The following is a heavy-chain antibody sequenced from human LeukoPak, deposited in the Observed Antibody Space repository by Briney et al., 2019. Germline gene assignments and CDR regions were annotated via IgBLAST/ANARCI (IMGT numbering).Heavy chain of an antibody. V-gene: IGHV1-45*02. J-gene: IGHJ4*02. D-gene: IGHD1-26*01. CDR2: ITPFNGNT. CDR3: ARVRSSPGGSYVGGNLRY. Sequence: ASVKVSCKASGYTFTYRYLHWVRQAPGQALEWMGWITPFNGNTNYAQKFQDRVTITRDRSMSTAYMELSSLRSDDTAVYYCARVRSSPGGSYVGGNLRYWGQGTLVTVSS. CDR1: GYTFTYRY.